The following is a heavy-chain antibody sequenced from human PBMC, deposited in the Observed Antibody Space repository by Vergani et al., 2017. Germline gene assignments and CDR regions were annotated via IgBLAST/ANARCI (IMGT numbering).Heavy chain of an antibody. V-gene: IGHV2-5*04. CDR3: VYRKAECCTTGCFYPFYSYYYMDV. CDR1: GFSLNTRGVS. D-gene: IGHD2-8*01. CDR2: LYWNDDQ. J-gene: IGHJ6*03. Sequence: QITLKESGPTLVKPTQTLTLTCTFSGFSLNTRGVSVAWIRQPPGKALDWLALLYWNDDQHYSPSLNNRVTITKDTSKNQVVLTMTNMDYVDTGTYYCVYRKAECCTTGCFYPFYSYYYMDVWGKGTTVTVSS.